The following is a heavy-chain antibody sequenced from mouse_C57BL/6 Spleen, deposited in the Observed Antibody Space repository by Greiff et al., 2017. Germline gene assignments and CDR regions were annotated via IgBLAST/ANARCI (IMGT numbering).Heavy chain of an antibody. CDR3: TRPPTLRFAY. Sequence: QVQLKQSGAELVRPGASVTLSCKASGYTFTDYEMHWVKQTPVHGLEWIGAIDPETGGTAYNQKFKGKAILTADKSSSTAYMELRSLTSEDSAVYYCTRPPTLRFAYWGQGTLVTVSA. V-gene: IGHV1-15*01. CDR1: GYTFTDYE. J-gene: IGHJ3*01. D-gene: IGHD2-10*01. CDR2: IDPETGGT.